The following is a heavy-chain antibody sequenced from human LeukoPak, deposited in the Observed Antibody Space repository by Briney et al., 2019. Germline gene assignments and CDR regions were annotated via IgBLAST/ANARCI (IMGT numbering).Heavy chain of an antibody. V-gene: IGHV3-48*02. J-gene: IGHJ4*02. CDR1: RFTFSSYG. Sequence: PGTSLTLSCAASRFTFSSYGMHWVRQAPGKGLEWVSYISSSSSTIYYADSVKGRFTISRDNAKNSLYLQMNSLRDEDTAVYYCAREKIADYWGQGTLVTVSS. CDR2: ISSSSSTI. CDR3: AREKIADY. D-gene: IGHD2-21*01.